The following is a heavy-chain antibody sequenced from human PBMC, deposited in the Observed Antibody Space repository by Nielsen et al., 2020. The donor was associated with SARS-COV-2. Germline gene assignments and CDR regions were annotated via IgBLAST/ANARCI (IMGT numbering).Heavy chain of an antibody. CDR3: ARRVNDAFDS. J-gene: IGHJ3*01. D-gene: IGHD3-3*01. V-gene: IGHV3-9*01. Sequence: GGSLRLSCAASGFTFDDYAMHWVRQVPGKGLEWVSSISWNSATIDSADSVKGRFTISRDNARNSMYLQMNSLRPEDTAFYYCARRVNDAFDSWGQGTMVSVSS. CDR1: GFTFDDYA. CDR2: ISWNSATI.